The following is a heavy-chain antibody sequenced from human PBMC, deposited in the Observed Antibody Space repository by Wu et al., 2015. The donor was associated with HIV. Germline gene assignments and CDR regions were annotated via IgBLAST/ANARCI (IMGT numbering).Heavy chain of an antibody. CDR3: VRAPFPGTY. Sequence: QVQAGAIVGLEVKMPGASVRVSCKASGYTFTTYDIHWVRQATGQGLEWMGWMDPHSGNTGYGDTGFPQQFKGRVTMTRDASINTAYLELSNLSSEDTAVYYCVRAPFPGTYWGQGTLVTVSS. CDR2: MDPHSGNT. V-gene: IGHV1-8*01. J-gene: IGHJ4*02. CDR1: GYTFTTYD. D-gene: IGHD1-1*01.